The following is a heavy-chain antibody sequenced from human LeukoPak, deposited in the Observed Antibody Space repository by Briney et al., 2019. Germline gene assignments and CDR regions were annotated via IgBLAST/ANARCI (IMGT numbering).Heavy chain of an antibody. CDR1: GFTFRTYA. J-gene: IGHJ4*02. Sequence: GGSLRLSCGASGFTFRTYAMSWVRQAPGRGLEWVSGISDGGGRTFYAESVKGRFTVSRDNSKNTLYLRMNSLRAEDTAIYYCTKNQILDDTGSWYAYWGQGTLVTVSS. CDR2: ISDGGGRT. V-gene: IGHV3-23*01. D-gene: IGHD6-13*01. CDR3: TKNQILDDTGSWYAY.